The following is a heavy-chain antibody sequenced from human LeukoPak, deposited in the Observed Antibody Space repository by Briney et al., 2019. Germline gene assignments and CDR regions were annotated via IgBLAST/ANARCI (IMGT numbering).Heavy chain of an antibody. V-gene: IGHV3-33*01. CDR2: IWYDGSNK. Sequence: HTGGPLRLSCAASGFTFSSYGMHWVRQAPGKGLEGVAVIWYDGSNKYYADSVKRRFTISRDNSKNTLYLQMNSLRAEDTAVYYCARDAAGFDYWGQGTLVTVSS. CDR3: ARDAAGFDY. J-gene: IGHJ4*02. CDR1: GFTFSSYG. D-gene: IGHD6-13*01.